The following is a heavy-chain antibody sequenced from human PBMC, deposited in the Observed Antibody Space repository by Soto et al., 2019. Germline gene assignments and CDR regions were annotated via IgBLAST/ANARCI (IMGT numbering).Heavy chain of an antibody. Sequence: ESLKISCKGSGYSFTSYWIGWVRQMPGKGLEWMGIIYPGDSDTRYSPSFQGQVTISADKSISTAYLQWSGLKASDTAVYYCARHLSYGSHYYYYGMDVWGQGTTVTVSS. CDR1: GYSFTSYW. CDR2: IYPGDSDT. CDR3: ARHLSYGSHYYYYGMDV. D-gene: IGHD5-18*01. J-gene: IGHJ6*02. V-gene: IGHV5-51*01.